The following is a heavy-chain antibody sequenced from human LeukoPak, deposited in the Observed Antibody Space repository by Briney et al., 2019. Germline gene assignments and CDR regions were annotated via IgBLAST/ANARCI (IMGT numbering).Heavy chain of an antibody. CDR1: GFAFSGFA. V-gene: IGHV3-23*01. CDR2: VSGNGVLT. Sequence: GGSLRLSCVTSGFAFSGFAMTWVRQAPGKGLEWVSAVSGNGVLTYYADSVKGRFTISRDNSKNTLYLQMNSLRAEDTAVYYCAKVRGYNWNPFDYWGQGTLVTVSS. J-gene: IGHJ4*02. D-gene: IGHD1-20*01. CDR3: AKVRGYNWNPFDY.